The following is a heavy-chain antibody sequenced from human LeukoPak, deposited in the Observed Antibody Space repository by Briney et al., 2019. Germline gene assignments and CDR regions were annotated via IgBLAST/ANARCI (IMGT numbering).Heavy chain of an antibody. Sequence: GGSLRLSCAASGFTFSNAWMSWVRQAPGKGLEWVGRIKSKTDGGTTDYAAPVKGRFTISRDDSKNTLYLQMNSLKIEDTALYYCTTLGYRVEGRDVWGQGTTVTVSS. J-gene: IGHJ6*02. V-gene: IGHV3-15*01. D-gene: IGHD6-25*01. CDR2: IKSKTDGGTT. CDR1: GFTFSNAW. CDR3: TTLGYRVEGRDV.